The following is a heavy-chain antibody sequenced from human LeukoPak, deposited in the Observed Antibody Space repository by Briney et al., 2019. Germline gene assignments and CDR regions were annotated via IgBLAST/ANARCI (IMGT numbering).Heavy chain of an antibody. Sequence: PGGSLRLSCAASGFTFNSYTMNWVRQAPGKGLEWVSSISRSSSYIFYADSVKGRFTISRDNTKNSLYLQINSLRAEDTAVYYCARVRVVWDLDDAFDIWGQGTMVTVSS. CDR2: ISRSSSYI. CDR1: GFTFNSYT. J-gene: IGHJ3*02. CDR3: ARVRVVWDLDDAFDI. D-gene: IGHD1-26*01. V-gene: IGHV3-21*01.